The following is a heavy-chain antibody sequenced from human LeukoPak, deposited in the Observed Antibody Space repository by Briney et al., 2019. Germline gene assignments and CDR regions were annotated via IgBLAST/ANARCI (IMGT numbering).Heavy chain of an antibody. D-gene: IGHD6-19*01. CDR1: GDSIRTY. Sequence: SETLSLTCSVSGDSIRTYWSWFRQPPGKGLEWIGYIIDTGSTNYKPSLKTRLTMSVDVSKNQISLKLSSVTAADTAVYYCARDLGYSSGPNYWGQGTRVTVSS. V-gene: IGHV4-59*01. CDR2: IIDTGST. J-gene: IGHJ4*02. CDR3: ARDLGYSSGPNY.